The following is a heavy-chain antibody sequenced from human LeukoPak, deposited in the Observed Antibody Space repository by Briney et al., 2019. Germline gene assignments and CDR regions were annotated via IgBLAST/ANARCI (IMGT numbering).Heavy chain of an antibody. CDR3: ARTYSGINRGEFDP. CDR2: MNPNSGNT. D-gene: IGHD1-26*01. Sequence: ASVKVSCKASGYTFTSYDINWVRQATGQGLEWMGWMNPNSGNTGYAQKFQGRVTITRNTSISTAYMELSSLRSEDTAVYYCARTYSGINRGEFDPWGQGTLVTVSS. J-gene: IGHJ5*02. V-gene: IGHV1-8*03. CDR1: GYTFTSYD.